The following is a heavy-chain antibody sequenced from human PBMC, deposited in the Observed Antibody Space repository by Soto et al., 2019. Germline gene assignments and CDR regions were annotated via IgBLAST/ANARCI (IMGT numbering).Heavy chain of an antibody. CDR2: IYDSRRT. D-gene: IGHD4-17*01. Sequence: QLQLRESGPGLVKPSETLSLTCTVSGGSISGGVGGLYYWSWIRQPPGKGLGWIGYIYDSRRTYYNPSIKSRVTISVDTCKNQFSLRLSSVTAPDTDVYYWASEVSPLTTDSYFDLWGRGTLVTVSS. CDR3: ASEVSPLTTDSYFDL. J-gene: IGHJ2*01. CDR1: GGSISGGVGGLYY. V-gene: IGHV4-30-4*01.